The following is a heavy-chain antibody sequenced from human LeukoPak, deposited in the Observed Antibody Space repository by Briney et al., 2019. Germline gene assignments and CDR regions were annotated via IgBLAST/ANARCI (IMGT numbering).Heavy chain of an antibody. CDR1: GFTFSSYA. CDR2: IYSGGST. J-gene: IGHJ4*02. V-gene: IGHV3-66*01. Sequence: GGSLRLSCAASGFTFSSYAMSWVRQAPGKGLEWVSVIYSGGSTYYADSVKGRFTISRDNSKNTLYLQMNSLRAEDTAVYYCASTRAAAGTIEDYWGQGTLVTVSS. D-gene: IGHD6-13*01. CDR3: ASTRAAAGTIEDY.